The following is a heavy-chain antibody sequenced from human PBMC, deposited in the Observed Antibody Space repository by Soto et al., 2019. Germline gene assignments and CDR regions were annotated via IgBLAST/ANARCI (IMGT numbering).Heavy chain of an antibody. D-gene: IGHD2-15*01. V-gene: IGHV3-30*03. Sequence: GGSLRLSCAAPGFTFSHYPMHWVRQAPGKGLEWVAVVSFDGSNKYYRDSVKGRFTISKDNGRNTLYLQMNDLRYEDTAVYYCARLPVPLVSVLYIYSVDARDTSCVLTVWGQGTSVPVSS. J-gene: IGHJ6*02. CDR2: VSFDGSNK. CDR1: GFTFSHYP. CDR3: ARLPVPLVSVLYIYSVDARDTSCVLTV.